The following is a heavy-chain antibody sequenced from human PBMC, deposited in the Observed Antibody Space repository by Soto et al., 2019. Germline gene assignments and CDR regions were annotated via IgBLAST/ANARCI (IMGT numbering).Heavy chain of an antibody. CDR3: VHSRCACYGFRSYSSHYYYGMDV. D-gene: IGHD2-21*01. CDR1: GFSLSTGGRG. J-gene: IGHJ6*02. Sequence: QITLKESGPTLVKPTQTLTLTCTFSGFSLSTGGRGVGWIRQPPGQALEWLALIYWDDDKRYSPSLRSRLTITNDSSNNQVVLCMTYRDAVDTATYYCVHSRCACYGFRSYSSHYYYGMDVWGQGTTVTVSS. V-gene: IGHV2-5*02. CDR2: IYWDDDK.